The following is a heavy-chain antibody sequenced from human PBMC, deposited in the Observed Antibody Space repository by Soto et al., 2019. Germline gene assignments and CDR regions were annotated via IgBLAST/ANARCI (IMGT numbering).Heavy chain of an antibody. J-gene: IGHJ3*02. Sequence: GASVKVSCKASGYTFTGYYMHWVRQAPGQGLEWMGGIIPIFGTANYAQKFQGRVTITADKSTSTAYMELSSLRSEDTAVYYCARSRRITMIVVVPGAFDIWGQGTMVTVSS. V-gene: IGHV1-69*06. CDR1: GYTFTGYY. CDR3: ARSRRITMIVVVPGAFDI. CDR2: IIPIFGTA. D-gene: IGHD3-22*01.